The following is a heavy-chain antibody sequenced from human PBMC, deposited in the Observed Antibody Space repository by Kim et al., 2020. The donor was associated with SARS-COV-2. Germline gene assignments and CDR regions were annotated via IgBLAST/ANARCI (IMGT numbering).Heavy chain of an antibody. V-gene: IGHV3-30*07. Sequence: FTISRDNSKNTLYLQMNSLRAEDTAVYYCARDLGYCSGGSCYPPTYYFDYWGQGTLVTVSS. J-gene: IGHJ4*02. CDR3: ARDLGYCSGGSCYPPTYYFDY. D-gene: IGHD2-15*01.